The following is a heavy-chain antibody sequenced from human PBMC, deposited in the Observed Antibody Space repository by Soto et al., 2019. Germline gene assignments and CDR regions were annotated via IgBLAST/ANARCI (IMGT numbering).Heavy chain of an antibody. J-gene: IGHJ3*01. Sequence: LRLSCAASGFSFTSYTMNWVRQAPGKGLEWVSSITGSSTYIYYADSVRGRFTVSRDNARDSLFLQMNSLRAEDTAVYYCARDSLHTSPSDTLDVWGRGTLVTVSS. V-gene: IGHV3-21*01. CDR2: ITGSSTYI. CDR3: ARDSLHTSPSDTLDV. CDR1: GFSFTSYT.